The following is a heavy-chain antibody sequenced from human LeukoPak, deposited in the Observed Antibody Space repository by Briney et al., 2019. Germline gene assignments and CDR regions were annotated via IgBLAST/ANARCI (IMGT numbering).Heavy chain of an antibody. V-gene: IGHV3-53*01. Sequence: GGSLRLSCAASGITVSSNYMSWVRQAPGKGLEWVSVIYSGGSTYYAGSVKGRFTISRDNSKNTLYLQMNSLRAEDTAVYYCARDGLGIGTFDYWGQGTLVTVSS. CDR2: IYSGGST. CDR3: ARDGLGIGTFDY. D-gene: IGHD7-27*01. CDR1: GITVSSNY. J-gene: IGHJ4*02.